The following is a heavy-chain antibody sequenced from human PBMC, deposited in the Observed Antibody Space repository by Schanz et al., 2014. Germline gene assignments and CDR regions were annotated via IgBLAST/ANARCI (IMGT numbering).Heavy chain of an antibody. CDR3: AKQIHYDILAVTRN. Sequence: EVQLVESGGGLVKPGGSLRLSCAASGFTFNSYAMTWVRQAPGKGLEWVSGISGSGGSTYYADSVKGRFTISRDYSKSTLYLQMNSLRAEDTAVYYCAKQIHYDILAVTRNWGQGTLVTVSS. D-gene: IGHD3-9*01. CDR2: ISGSGGST. V-gene: IGHV3-23*04. CDR1: GFTFNSYA. J-gene: IGHJ4*02.